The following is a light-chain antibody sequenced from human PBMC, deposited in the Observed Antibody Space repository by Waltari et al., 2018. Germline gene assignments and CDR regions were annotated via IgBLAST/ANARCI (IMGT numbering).Light chain of an antibody. Sequence: QSVLTQPPSVSAAPGQRVTISCSGGSSNIGNNYVSWYRQFPGTAPKLLIYENTGRPAGSPGRSSVSKSGTSATLDITGLQAGDEADYYCGTWDSSLSGAVFGGGTHLTVL. V-gene: IGLV1-51*02. CDR1: SSNIGNNY. J-gene: IGLJ7*01. CDR2: ENT. CDR3: GTWDSSLSGAV.